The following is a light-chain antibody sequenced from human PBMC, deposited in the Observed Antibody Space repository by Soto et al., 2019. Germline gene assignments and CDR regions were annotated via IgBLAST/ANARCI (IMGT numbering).Light chain of an antibody. CDR1: QSVSNNY. V-gene: IGKV3-20*01. J-gene: IGKJ1*01. Sequence: EIVLTQSPVTLPLSPWEIATLSCSSSQSVSNNYLAWYQQKPGQPPRLLIYGASNRATGIPDRFSGSGSGTDFTLTISRLEPEDFAVYYCQQYGSSGTFGQGTKVDIK. CDR2: GAS. CDR3: QQYGSSGT.